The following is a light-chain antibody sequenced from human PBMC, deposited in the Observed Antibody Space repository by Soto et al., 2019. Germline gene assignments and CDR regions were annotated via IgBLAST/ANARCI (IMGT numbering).Light chain of an antibody. CDR3: LQDYNYPRT. CDR2: AAS. CDR1: QDIRNE. V-gene: IGKV1-6*01. J-gene: IGKJ1*01. Sequence: AIQMTQSPSSLSASVGDRVTITCRASQDIRNELAWYQHNPGKAPKLLIYAASYLQGGVPSRFRGAGSGTDFTLTISSLQPEDFATYCCLQDYNYPRTFGQGTKVEIK.